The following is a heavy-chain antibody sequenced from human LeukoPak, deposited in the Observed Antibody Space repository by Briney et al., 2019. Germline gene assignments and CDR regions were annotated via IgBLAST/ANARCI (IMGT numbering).Heavy chain of an antibody. CDR1: GFTFSSYS. J-gene: IGHJ4*02. CDR2: ISSSSSYI. Sequence: GGSLRLSCAASGFTFSSYSMNWVRQAPGKGLEWVSSISSSSSYIYYADSVKGRFTISRDNAKNSLYLQMDSLRADDTAVYYCARGICSGIGCYPRAPFDYWGQGTLVTVSS. CDR3: ARGICSGIGCYPRAPFDY. V-gene: IGHV3-21*01. D-gene: IGHD2-15*01.